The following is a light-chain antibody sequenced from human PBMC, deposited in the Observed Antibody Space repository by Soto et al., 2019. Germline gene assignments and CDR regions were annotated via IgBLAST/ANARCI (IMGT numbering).Light chain of an antibody. CDR3: QYYNTFSGT. Sequence: AIRMTQSPSSLSASTGDRVTITCRASQGISSYLAWYQQKPGKAPKLLIYAASTLQSGVPSRFSGSRSGTEFTLTISSLQPDDFATYYCQYYNTFSGTFGQGTKVEIK. J-gene: IGKJ1*01. CDR1: QGISSY. CDR2: AAS. V-gene: IGKV1-8*01.